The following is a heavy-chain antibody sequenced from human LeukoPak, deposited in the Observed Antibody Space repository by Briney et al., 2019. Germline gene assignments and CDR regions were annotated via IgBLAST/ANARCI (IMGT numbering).Heavy chain of an antibody. CDR2: ISAYNGNT. Sequence: GASMKVSCKASGYTFTSYGISWVRQAPGQGLEWMGWISAYNGNTNYAQKLQGRVTMTTDTSTSTAYMELRSLRSDDTAVYYCARSLGVVPAYNRFDPWGQGTLVTVSS. CDR3: ARSLGVVPAYNRFDP. V-gene: IGHV1-18*01. J-gene: IGHJ5*02. D-gene: IGHD2-2*01. CDR1: GYTFTSYG.